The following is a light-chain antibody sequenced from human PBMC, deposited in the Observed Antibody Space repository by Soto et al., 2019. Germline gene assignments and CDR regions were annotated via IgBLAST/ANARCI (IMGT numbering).Light chain of an antibody. J-gene: IGLJ2*01. V-gene: IGLV1-40*01. CDR3: LSFDSSLSVV. CDR1: XXXIGAGYD. Sequence: QSVLTQPPSVSGAPGXRVTISCXGSXXXIGAGYDVHWYQQLPGRAPKLLIYGNTNRPSGVPDLFSGSKSGTSASLAITGLQAEDEADYYCLSFDSSLSVVFGGGTKLTVL. CDR2: GNT.